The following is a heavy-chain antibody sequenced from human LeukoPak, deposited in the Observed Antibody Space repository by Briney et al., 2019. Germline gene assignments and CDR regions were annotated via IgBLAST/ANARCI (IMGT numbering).Heavy chain of an antibody. CDR1: GGSISSSSYY. J-gene: IGHJ2*01. Sequence: PSETLSLTCSVSGGSISSSSYYWGWIRQPPGKGLEWIGEINHSGSTNYNPSLKSRVTISVDTSKNQFSLKLSSVTAADTAVYYCARIQPLWFGELLYYWYFDLWGRGTLVTVSS. CDR2: INHSGST. CDR3: ARIQPLWFGELLYYWYFDL. V-gene: IGHV4-39*01. D-gene: IGHD3-10*01.